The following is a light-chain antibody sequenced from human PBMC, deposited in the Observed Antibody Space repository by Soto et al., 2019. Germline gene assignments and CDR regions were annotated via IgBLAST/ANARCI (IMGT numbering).Light chain of an antibody. CDR3: QQYHNWPPMA. V-gene: IGKV3-15*01. J-gene: IGKJ1*01. CDR1: QSVSSN. Sequence: EIVMTQSPATLSVSPGERATLSCRASQSVSSNLAWYQQKPGQAPRLLIYGAYTRATGIPARFSGSGSGIEFTLTISSLQSEDFAVYYCQQYHNWPPMAFGQGTNVEIK. CDR2: GAY.